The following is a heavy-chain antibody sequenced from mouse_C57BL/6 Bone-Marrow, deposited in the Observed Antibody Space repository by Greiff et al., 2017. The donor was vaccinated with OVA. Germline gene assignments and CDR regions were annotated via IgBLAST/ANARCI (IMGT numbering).Heavy chain of an antibody. Sequence: EVKLVESGGGLVQPGGSLKLSCAASGFTFSDYYMYWVRQTPEKRLEWVAYISNGGGSTYYPDTVKGRFTISRDNAKNTLYLQMSRLKSEDTAMYYCARHLYYYGSSPWFAYWGQGTLVTVSA. CDR3: ARHLYYYGSSPWFAY. D-gene: IGHD1-1*01. CDR2: ISNGGGST. V-gene: IGHV5-12*01. CDR1: GFTFSDYY. J-gene: IGHJ3*01.